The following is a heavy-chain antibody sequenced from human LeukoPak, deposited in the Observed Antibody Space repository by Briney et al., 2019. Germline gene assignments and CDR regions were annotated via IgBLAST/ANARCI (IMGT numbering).Heavy chain of an antibody. CDR3: ARQRRITMIVVCRGGYYFDY. Sequence: SETLSLTCTVSGGSISSSSYYWSWIRQPPGKGLEWIGEINHSGSTNYNPSLKSRVTISVDTSKNQFSLKLTSVTAADRAVLFCARQRRITMIVVCRGGYYFDYWGRGTLVSVSS. J-gene: IGHJ4*02. V-gene: IGHV4-39*01. CDR2: INHSGST. D-gene: IGHD3-22*01. CDR1: GGSISSSSYY.